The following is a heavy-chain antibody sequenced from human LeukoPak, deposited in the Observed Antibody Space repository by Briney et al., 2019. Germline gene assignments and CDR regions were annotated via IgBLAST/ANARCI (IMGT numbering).Heavy chain of an antibody. CDR2: ISYDGSNK. CDR3: ARAGDSGGYYYLGIFDAFDI. CDR1: GFTFSSYS. V-gene: IGHV3-30*03. D-gene: IGHD3-22*01. Sequence: GRSLRLSRAASGFTFSSYSIHWVRQAPGKGLEWVAVISYDGSNKYYADSVKGRFTISRDNSKNTLYLQMNSLRAEDTAVYYCARAGDSGGYYYLGIFDAFDIWGQGTMVTVSS. J-gene: IGHJ3*02.